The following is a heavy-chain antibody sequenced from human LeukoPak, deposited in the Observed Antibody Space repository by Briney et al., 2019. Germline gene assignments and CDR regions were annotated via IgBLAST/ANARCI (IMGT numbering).Heavy chain of an antibody. CDR2: ISGSGGST. CDR1: GFTFSSYA. J-gene: IGHJ3*02. D-gene: IGHD2-21*02. CDR3: ARGRRDCSGDCYVAFDI. V-gene: IGHV3-23*01. Sequence: GGSLRLSCAASGFTFSSYAMSWVRQAPGKGLEWVSAISGSGGSTYYADSVKGRFTISRDNAKNTVYLEINSLRAEDTAVYYCARGRRDCSGDCYVAFDIWGQGTMVTVSS.